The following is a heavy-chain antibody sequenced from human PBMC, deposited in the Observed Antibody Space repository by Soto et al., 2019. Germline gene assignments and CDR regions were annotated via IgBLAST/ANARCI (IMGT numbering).Heavy chain of an antibody. V-gene: IGHV3-30*18. CDR3: AKDLHNSGWYNYFDP. CDR2: ISYGGSQE. Sequence: QVQLVESGGGVVQPGRSLILSCAASGFSLSNCGMHWVRQAPGKGLEWVAMISYGGSQEHFIDSVKGRFTISRDNSKNTLYLQMNSLRPEDTAVYYCAKDLHNSGWYNYFDPWGQGTLVTVSS. D-gene: IGHD6-19*01. CDR1: GFSLSNCG. J-gene: IGHJ5*02.